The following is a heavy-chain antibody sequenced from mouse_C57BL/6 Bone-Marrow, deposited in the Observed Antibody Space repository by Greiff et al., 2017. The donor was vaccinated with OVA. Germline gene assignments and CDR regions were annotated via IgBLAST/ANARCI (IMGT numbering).Heavy chain of an antibody. D-gene: IGHD1-1*01. Sequence: QVQLQESGPGLVAPSQSLSITCTVSGFSLTSYAISWVRQPPGKGLEWLGVIWTGGGTNYNSALKSRLSISKDNSKSQVFLKMNSLQTDDTARYYCARGPIYYYGSSPYAMDYWGQGTSVTVSS. V-gene: IGHV2-9-1*01. CDR3: ARGPIYYYGSSPYAMDY. J-gene: IGHJ4*01. CDR2: IWTGGGT. CDR1: GFSLTSYA.